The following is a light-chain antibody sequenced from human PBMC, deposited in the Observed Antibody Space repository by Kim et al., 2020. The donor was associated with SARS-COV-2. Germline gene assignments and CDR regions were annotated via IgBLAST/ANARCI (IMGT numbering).Light chain of an antibody. Sequence: VSPGQTASITCSGDKLGDKYACWYQQKPGQSPLLVIYQDSKRPSGIPERFSGSNSGKTATLTISGTQAMDEADYYCQAWDSSTAVFGTGTKVTVL. CDR1: KLGDKY. CDR3: QAWDSSTAV. J-gene: IGLJ1*01. V-gene: IGLV3-1*01. CDR2: QDS.